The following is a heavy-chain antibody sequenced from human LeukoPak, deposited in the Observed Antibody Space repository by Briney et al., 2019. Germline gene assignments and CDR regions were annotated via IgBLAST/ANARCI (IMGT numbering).Heavy chain of an antibody. J-gene: IGHJ6*02. CDR2: ISGSGGST. D-gene: IGHD3-10*01. CDR1: GFTFSSYA. CDR3: ANGLRDPLMVRGDPPYYYYGMDV. V-gene: IGHV3-23*01. Sequence: GGSLRLSCAASGFTFSSYAMSGVRQAPGKGLEWVSAISGSGGSTYYADSVKGRFTISRDNSKNTLYLQMNSLRAEDTAVYYCANGLRDPLMVRGDPPYYYYGMDVWGQGTTVTVSS.